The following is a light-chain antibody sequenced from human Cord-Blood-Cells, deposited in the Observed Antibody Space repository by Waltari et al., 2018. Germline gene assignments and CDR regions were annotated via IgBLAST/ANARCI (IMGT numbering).Light chain of an antibody. Sequence: AIRMTQSPSSFSASTGDRVTITCRASQGISSYLAWYQQKQGKAPKLLIYAASTLQSGVPSRFSGSGSGTDFTLTISCLQSEDLATYYCQQYYSYPWTFGQGTKVEIK. J-gene: IGKJ1*01. CDR2: AAS. V-gene: IGKV1-8*01. CDR1: QGISSY. CDR3: QQYYSYPWT.